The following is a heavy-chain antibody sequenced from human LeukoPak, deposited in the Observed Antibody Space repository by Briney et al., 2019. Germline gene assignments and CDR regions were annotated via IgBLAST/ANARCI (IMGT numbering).Heavy chain of an antibody. CDR3: ARWYYYDSSGYWYYFDY. D-gene: IGHD3-22*01. Sequence: SGTLSLTCAVSGGSISSNNWWSWVRQPPGKGLEWIGEIYHSGSTNYNPSLKSRVTISVDKSKNQFSLKLSSVTAADTAVYYCARWYYYDSSGYWYYFDYWGQGTLVTVSS. J-gene: IGHJ4*02. CDR1: GGSISSNNW. V-gene: IGHV4-4*02. CDR2: IYHSGST.